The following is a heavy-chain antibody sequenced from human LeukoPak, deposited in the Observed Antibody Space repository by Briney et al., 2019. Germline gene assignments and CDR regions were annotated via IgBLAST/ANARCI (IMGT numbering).Heavy chain of an antibody. CDR2: INPNSGGT. V-gene: IGHV1-2*02. D-gene: IGHD6-19*01. CDR1: GYTFTGYF. CDR3: ARALMVYATPYSSGWYSVGNWFDP. J-gene: IGHJ5*02. Sequence: GASVKVSCKASGYTFTGYFMHWVRQAPGQGLEWMGWINPNSGGTNSAQKFQGRVTMTRDTSISTAYMELSRLRSDDTAVYYCARALMVYATPYSSGWYSVGNWFDPWGQGTLVTVSS.